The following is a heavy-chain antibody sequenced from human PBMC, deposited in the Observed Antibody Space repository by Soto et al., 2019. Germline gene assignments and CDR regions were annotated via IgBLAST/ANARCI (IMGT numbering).Heavy chain of an antibody. CDR2: IYHSGTT. D-gene: IGHD6-19*01. CDR1: GYIISGGYY. CDR3: ARDDWLVQYFQH. J-gene: IGHJ1*01. V-gene: IGHV4-38-2*02. Sequence: PSETLSLTCTVSGYIISGGYYWGWIRQPPGKGLEWIGTIYHSGTTYYNPSLKSRVTISVDTSKNQFSLKLSFVTAADTAVYYCARDDWLVQYFQHWGQGTLVTVSS.